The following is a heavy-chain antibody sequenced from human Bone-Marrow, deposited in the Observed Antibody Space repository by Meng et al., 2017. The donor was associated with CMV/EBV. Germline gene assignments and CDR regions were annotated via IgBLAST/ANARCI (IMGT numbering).Heavy chain of an antibody. V-gene: IGHV5-51*01. CDR2: IYPDDSDT. Sequence: KVSCKGSGYSFTDYWIGWVRQMPGKGLEWMGIIYPDDSDTRYTPSFQGQVTISADKSISTAYLQWSSLKASDTAMYYCASPKTRFLEWFGYYWGQGTLVTVSS. J-gene: IGHJ4*02. CDR3: ASPKTRFLEWFGYY. D-gene: IGHD3-3*01. CDR1: GYSFTDYW.